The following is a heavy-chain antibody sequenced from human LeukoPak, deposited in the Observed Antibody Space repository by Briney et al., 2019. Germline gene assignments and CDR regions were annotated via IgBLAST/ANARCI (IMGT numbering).Heavy chain of an antibody. V-gene: IGHV1-69*06. Sequence: GASVKVSCKASGGTFSSYAISWVRQAPGQGLEWMGGIIPIFGTANYAQKSQGRVTITADKSTSTAYMELSSLRSEDTAVYYCAHSPRRPNNWFDPWGQGTLVTVSS. CDR1: GGTFSSYA. CDR2: IIPIFGTA. CDR3: AHSPRRPNNWFDP. D-gene: IGHD2-15*01. J-gene: IGHJ5*02.